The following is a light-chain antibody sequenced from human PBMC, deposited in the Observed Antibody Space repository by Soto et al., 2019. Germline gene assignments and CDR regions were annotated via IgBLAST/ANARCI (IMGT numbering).Light chain of an antibody. Sequence: DIQLTQYPSFLSASVGDRVTITCRASQGISSYLAWYQQKPGKAPKLLIYAASTLQSGVPLRFSGSGSGTSFTLTTSSLQPEDFATYYCQQLLSYPITFGQGTRLEIK. CDR3: QQLLSYPIT. J-gene: IGKJ5*01. CDR2: AAS. V-gene: IGKV1-9*01. CDR1: QGISSY.